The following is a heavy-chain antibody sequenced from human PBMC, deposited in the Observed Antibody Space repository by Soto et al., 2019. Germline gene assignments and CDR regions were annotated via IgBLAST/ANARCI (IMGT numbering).Heavy chain of an antibody. Sequence: GGSLRLSCEVSGFTFSAYGMHWVRQAPGKGLEWVAAISHDGTNKNYGDSVKGRFTISRDNSKKTLYLQMNSLRPEDTALYYCAKDEFYYSRSGYYIFDSWGQGTLVTVSS. CDR2: ISHDGTNK. V-gene: IGHV3-30*18. CDR3: AKDEFYYSRSGYYIFDS. D-gene: IGHD3-22*01. J-gene: IGHJ4*02. CDR1: GFTFSAYG.